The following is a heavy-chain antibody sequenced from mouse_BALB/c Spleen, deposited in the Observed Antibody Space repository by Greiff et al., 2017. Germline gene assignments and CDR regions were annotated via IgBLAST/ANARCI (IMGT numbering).Heavy chain of an antibody. D-gene: IGHD2-3*01. CDR3: ARAPDGYYFDY. Sequence: EVKLMESGGGLVQPGGSLKLSCAASGFTFSSYGMSWVRQTPDKRLELVATINSNGGSTYYPDSVKGRFTISRDNAKNTLYLQMSSLKSEDTAMYYCARAPDGYYFDYWGQGTTLTVSS. V-gene: IGHV5-6-3*01. CDR2: INSNGGST. CDR1: GFTFSSYG. J-gene: IGHJ2*01.